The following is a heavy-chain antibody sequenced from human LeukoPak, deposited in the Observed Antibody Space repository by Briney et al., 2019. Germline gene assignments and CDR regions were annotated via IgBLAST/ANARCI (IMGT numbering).Heavy chain of an antibody. V-gene: IGHV3-48*03. CDR2: ISSSGSTK. CDR3: AIKLERPWFDW. Sequence: GGSLRLSCAASGFTFSRIAMTWVRQAPGKGLEWVSYISSSGSTKYYADSVKGRFTISRDNAKNSLYLQMNSLRAEDTAVYYCAIKLERPWFDWWGQGTLVTVSS. D-gene: IGHD3-3*01. CDR1: GFTFSRIA. J-gene: IGHJ4*02.